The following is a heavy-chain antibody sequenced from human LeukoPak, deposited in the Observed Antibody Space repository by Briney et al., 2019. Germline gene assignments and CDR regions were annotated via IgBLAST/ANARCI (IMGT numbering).Heavy chain of an antibody. D-gene: IGHD3-10*01. CDR2: IYYSGST. V-gene: IGHV4-59*01. Sequence: SETLSLTCTVSGGSISSYYWSWIRQPPGKGLEWIGYIYYSGSTNYNPSLKSRVTISVDTSKNQFSLKLSSVTAADTAVYYCARLAYGSGSYYGDNWFDPWGQGTLATVSS. J-gene: IGHJ5*02. CDR1: GGSISSYY. CDR3: ARLAYGSGSYYGDNWFDP.